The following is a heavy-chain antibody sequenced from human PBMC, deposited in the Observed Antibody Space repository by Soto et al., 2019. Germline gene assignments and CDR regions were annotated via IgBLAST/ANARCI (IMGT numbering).Heavy chain of an antibody. J-gene: IGHJ6*02. V-gene: IGHV3-30-3*01. Sequence: QVQLVESGGGVVQPGRSLRLSCAASGFTFSSYAMHWVRQAPGKGLEWVAVISYDGSNKYYADSVKGRFTISRDNSKNTLYLQMNSLRAEDTAVYYCARDRPYSSSSVPYYYGMDVWGQGTTVTVSS. CDR1: GFTFSSYA. CDR2: ISYDGSNK. D-gene: IGHD6-6*01. CDR3: ARDRPYSSSSVPYYYGMDV.